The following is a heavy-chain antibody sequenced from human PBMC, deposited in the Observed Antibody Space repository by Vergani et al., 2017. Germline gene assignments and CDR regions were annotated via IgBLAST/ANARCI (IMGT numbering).Heavy chain of an antibody. CDR2: MSYDGSNK. D-gene: IGHD5-18*01. Sequence: QVQLVESGGGVVQPGRSLRLSCAASGFTFSSYGMHWVRPAPGKGLEWVAVMSYDGSNKYYADSVKGRFTISRDNSKNTLYLQMNSQRAEDTAVYYCAKGVQLHYYYGMDAWSQASTVTVYS. CDR1: GFTFSSYG. J-gene: IGHJ6*02. V-gene: IGHV3-30*18. CDR3: AKGVQLHYYYGMDA.